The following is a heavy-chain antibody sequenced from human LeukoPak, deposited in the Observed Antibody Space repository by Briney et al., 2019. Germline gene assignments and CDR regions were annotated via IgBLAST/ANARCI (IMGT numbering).Heavy chain of an antibody. Sequence: SETLSLTCTVSGGSISTYYWSWIRQPPGKGLEWIGYIYFSGTTNYNPSLKSRVTISVDTSKNQFSLKLNSVTAADTAVYYCARVPRYYDSSGYYVGYFDYWGQGILVTVSS. CDR2: IYFSGTT. D-gene: IGHD3-22*01. CDR3: ARVPRYYDSSGYYVGYFDY. CDR1: GGSISTYY. J-gene: IGHJ4*02. V-gene: IGHV4-59*01.